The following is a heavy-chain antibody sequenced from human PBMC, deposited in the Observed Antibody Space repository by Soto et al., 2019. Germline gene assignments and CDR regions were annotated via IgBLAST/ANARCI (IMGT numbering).Heavy chain of an antibody. J-gene: IGHJ4*02. CDR2: IGYDGRNK. V-gene: IGHV3-30*04. Sequence: PGGSLRLSCGGSGVAFSRYAMHWGRQAPGKGLEWVAVIGYDGRNKYYADSVKGRFTISRDNSKNTLYLQMNSLRIEDTAVYYCARELEHVFDYWGQGTLVTVSS. D-gene: IGHD1-1*01. CDR1: GVAFSRYA. CDR3: ARELEHVFDY.